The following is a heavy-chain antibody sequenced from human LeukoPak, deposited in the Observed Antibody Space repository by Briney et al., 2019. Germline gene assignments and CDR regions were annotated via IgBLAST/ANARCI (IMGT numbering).Heavy chain of an antibody. J-gene: IGHJ5*02. CDR1: GGTFSSYA. CDR2: IIPIFGTA. Sequence: SVKVSCKASGGTFSSYAISWVRQAPGQGLEWMGGIIPIFGTANYAQKFQGRVTITADKSTSTAYMEPSSLRSEDTAVYYCARAGYCGGDCYSGGGWFDPWGQGTLVTVSS. V-gene: IGHV1-69*06. D-gene: IGHD2-21*02. CDR3: ARAGYCGGDCYSGGGWFDP.